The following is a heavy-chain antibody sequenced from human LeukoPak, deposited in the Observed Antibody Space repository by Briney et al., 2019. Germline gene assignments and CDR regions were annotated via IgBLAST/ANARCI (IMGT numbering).Heavy chain of an antibody. CDR2: IYYSGST. V-gene: IGHV4-30-4*08. Sequence: SQTLSLTCTVSGGSISSGDYYWSWIRQPPGKGLEWIGNIYYSGSTYYNPSLKSRVTISVDTSKNQFSLKLSSVTAADTAVYYCARVAGGYCSSTSCYRDPRYYYYYMDVWGKGTTVTVSS. CDR3: ARVAGGYCSSTSCYRDPRYYYYYMDV. CDR1: GGSISSGDYY. D-gene: IGHD2-2*02. J-gene: IGHJ6*03.